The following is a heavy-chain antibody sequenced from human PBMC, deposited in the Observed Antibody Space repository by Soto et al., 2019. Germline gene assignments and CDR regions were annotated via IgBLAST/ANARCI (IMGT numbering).Heavy chain of an antibody. CDR1: GDSISSSSYY. J-gene: IGHJ4*02. CDR3: ARLEGLATISYYFDF. D-gene: IGHD3-9*01. CDR2: FCYSGGT. V-gene: IGHV4-39*01. Sequence: NPSETLSLTCTVSGDSISSSSYYWGWIRQPPGKGLEWIEIFCYSGGTYYNPSLKSRVTISLDTSNHQFSLKLISVTAADTAVYFCARLEGLATISYYFDFWGPGALVTVSS.